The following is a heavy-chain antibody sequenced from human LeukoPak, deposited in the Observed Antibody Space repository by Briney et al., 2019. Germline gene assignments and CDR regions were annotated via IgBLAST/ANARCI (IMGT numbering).Heavy chain of an antibody. CDR3: ASNLITMVRGVISGAFDI. D-gene: IGHD3-10*01. CDR2: IYHSGST. V-gene: IGHV4-4*02. J-gene: IGHJ3*02. Sequence: PSETLSLTCAVSGGSISSSNWWSWVRQPPGKGLEWIGEIYHSGSTNYNPSLKSRVTISVDKSKNQFSLKLSSVTAADTAVYYCASNLITMVRGVISGAFDIWGQGTMVTVSS. CDR1: GGSISSSNW.